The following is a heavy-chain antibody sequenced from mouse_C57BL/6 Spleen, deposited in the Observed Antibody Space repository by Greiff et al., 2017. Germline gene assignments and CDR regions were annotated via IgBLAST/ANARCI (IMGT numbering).Heavy chain of an antibody. Sequence: EVKLMESGPELVKPGASVKIPCKASGYTFTDYNMDWVKQSHGKSLEWIGDINPNNGGTIYNQKFKGKATLTVDKSSSTAYMELRSLTSEDTAVYYCARGRPYAMDYWGQGTSVTVSS. V-gene: IGHV1-18*01. CDR3: ARGRPYAMDY. CDR2: INPNNGGT. J-gene: IGHJ4*01. CDR1: GYTFTDYN.